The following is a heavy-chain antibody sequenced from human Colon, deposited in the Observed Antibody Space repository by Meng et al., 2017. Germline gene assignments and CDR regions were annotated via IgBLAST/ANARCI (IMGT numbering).Heavy chain of an antibody. V-gene: IGHV4-34*01. CDR1: GGSLSAYY. J-gene: IGHJ4*02. CDR2: LNPTGIT. CDR3: ARRPSYYYGSGSYTRDYYFDY. D-gene: IGHD3-10*01. Sequence: QGQLQRGGAVLLKPSETLSLTCAVYGGSLSAYYWTWIRQPPGKGLQWIGELNPTGITNYNPSLKSRVTISADTSKNQFSLNLTSVTAADTAVYYCARRPSYYYGSGSYTRDYYFDYWGQGTLVTSPQ.